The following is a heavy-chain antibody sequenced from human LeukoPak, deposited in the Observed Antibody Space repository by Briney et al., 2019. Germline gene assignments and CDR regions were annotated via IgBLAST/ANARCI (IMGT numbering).Heavy chain of an antibody. CDR2: INHSGST. J-gene: IGHJ3*02. V-gene: IGHV4-34*01. Sequence: PSETLSLTCAVYGGSFSGYYWSWIRQPPGKGLEWIGEINHSGSTNYNPSLKSRVAISVDTSKNQFSLKLSSVTAADTAVYYCACGYSYGDDAFDIWGQGTMVTVSS. CDR3: ACGYSYGDDAFDI. D-gene: IGHD5-18*01. CDR1: GGSFSGYY.